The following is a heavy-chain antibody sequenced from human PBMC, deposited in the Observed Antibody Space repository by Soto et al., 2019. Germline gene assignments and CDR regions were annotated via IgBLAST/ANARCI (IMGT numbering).Heavy chain of an antibody. V-gene: IGHV3-74*01. CDR3: ARGAFRAYYFDY. CDR1: GFSFSNYW. D-gene: IGHD3-10*01. CDR2: VDSDGTTT. J-gene: IGHJ4*02. Sequence: EVQLVESGGGLVQPGGSLRLSCAASGFSFSNYWIHWVRQDPGKGLVWVSRVDSDGTTTNYADSVKGRFTISRDNARNTVYRKMNSLRAEDTAIYYCARGAFRAYYFDYWGLGTLVTVSS.